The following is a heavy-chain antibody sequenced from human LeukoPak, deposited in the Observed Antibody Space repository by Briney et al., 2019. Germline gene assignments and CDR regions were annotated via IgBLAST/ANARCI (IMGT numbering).Heavy chain of an antibody. V-gene: IGHV4-34*01. D-gene: IGHD6-19*01. CDR3: ARLTEKPWQWLVFFPSRALYYFDY. Sequence: SETLSLTCAVYGGSFSGYYWSWIRQPPGKWLEWIGEINHSGSTNYNPSLKSRVTISVDTSKNQFSLKLSSVTAADTAVYYCARLTEKPWQWLVFFPSRALYYFDYWGQGTLVTVSS. CDR1: GGSFSGYY. CDR2: INHSGST. J-gene: IGHJ4*02.